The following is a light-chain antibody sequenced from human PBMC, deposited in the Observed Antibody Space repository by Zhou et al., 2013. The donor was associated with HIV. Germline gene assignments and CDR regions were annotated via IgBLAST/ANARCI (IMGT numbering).Light chain of an antibody. V-gene: IGKV1-33*01. CDR2: DAS. J-gene: IGKJ4*01. CDR3: QQYDNLPLT. Sequence: DIQMTQSPSTLSASVGDRVTITCRASQSISSWLAWYQQKPGKAPKLLIYDASNLETGVPSRFSGSGSGTDFTFTISSLQPEDIATYYCQQYDNLPLTFGGGTKVRSN. CDR1: QSISSW.